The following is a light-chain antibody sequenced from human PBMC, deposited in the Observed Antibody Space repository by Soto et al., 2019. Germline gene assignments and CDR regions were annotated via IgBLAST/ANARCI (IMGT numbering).Light chain of an antibody. CDR1: QSVSSN. CDR2: GAS. V-gene: IGKV3-15*01. CDR3: QQYNNWPLT. Sequence: EIVMTQSPATLSVSPGERATLSCRASQSVSSNLAWYQQKPGQAPRLLIYGASTRATGIPARFSGSGSGTEFTLTISSLQSEDFAVCYCQQYNNWPLTFGGGTRWIS. J-gene: IGKJ4*01.